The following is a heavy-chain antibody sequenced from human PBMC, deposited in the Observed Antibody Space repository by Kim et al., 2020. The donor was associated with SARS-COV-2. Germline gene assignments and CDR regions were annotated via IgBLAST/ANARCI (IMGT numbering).Heavy chain of an antibody. D-gene: IGHD2-21*02. CDR2: ISGSGGST. Sequence: GGSLRLSCAASGFTFSSYAMSWVRQAPGKGLEWVSAISGSGGSTYYADSVKGRFTISRDNSKNTLYLQMNSLRAEDTAVYYCAKDSRGILLWYSFDYWGQGTLVTVSS. V-gene: IGHV3-23*01. CDR3: AKDSRGILLWYSFDY. J-gene: IGHJ4*02. CDR1: GFTFSSYA.